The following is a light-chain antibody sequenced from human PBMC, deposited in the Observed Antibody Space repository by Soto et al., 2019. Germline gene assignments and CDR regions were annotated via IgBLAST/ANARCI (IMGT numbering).Light chain of an antibody. V-gene: IGLV2-14*03. J-gene: IGLJ1*01. CDR2: YVD. Sequence: QSVLAQPAPVSGSPGQSITISCTGTSRDVGAYDYVSWYLQYPDKAPQLLIYYVDHRPSGVSSRFSGSKSGNTASLTISGLQAEAEGDYYCCSYADGSIYFFGTGTKVTVL. CDR1: SRDVGAYDY. CDR3: CSYADGSIYF.